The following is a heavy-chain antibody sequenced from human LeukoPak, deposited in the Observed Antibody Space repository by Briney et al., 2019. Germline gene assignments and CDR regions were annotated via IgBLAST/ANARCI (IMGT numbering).Heavy chain of an antibody. CDR2: VYYSGST. V-gene: IGHV4-59*08. D-gene: IGHD6-19*01. Sequence: SETLSLTCTVSGGSISSYYWTWIREPPGKGLGWIGYVYYSGSTNYNPYLKSRVTISVDTSKNQFSLKLSSVTAADTAVYYCARRVAVNPKYYFDYWGQGILVTVFS. CDR1: GGSISSYY. CDR3: ARRVAVNPKYYFDY. J-gene: IGHJ4*02.